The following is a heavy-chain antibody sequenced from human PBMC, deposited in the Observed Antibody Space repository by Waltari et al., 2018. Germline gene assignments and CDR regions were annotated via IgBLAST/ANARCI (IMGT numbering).Heavy chain of an antibody. V-gene: IGHV4-59*01. CDR3: ARDRQTVTTNYYYYMDV. CDR2: IYYSGST. CDR1: GGSLSRYY. D-gene: IGHD4-17*01. Sequence: QVQLQESGPGLVKPSETLSLTCTVSGGSLSRYYWSWIRQPPGKGLEWIGYIYYSGSTNYNPSLKSRVTISVDTSKNQFSLKLSSVTAADTAVYYCARDRQTVTTNYYYYMDVWGKGTTVTVSS. J-gene: IGHJ6*03.